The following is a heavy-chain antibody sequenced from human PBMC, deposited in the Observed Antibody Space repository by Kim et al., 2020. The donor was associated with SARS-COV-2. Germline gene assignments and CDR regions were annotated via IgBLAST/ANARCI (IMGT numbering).Heavy chain of an antibody. D-gene: IGHD7-27*01. Sequence: GGSLRLSCAASVFSVSSNFMSWVRQAPGKGLEWVSVIYDGGDTYYTDSVRGRFTISRDNSKNTLYLQMNSLRAEDTAVYYCVREKGATRGERFDYWGQGTLVTVAS. CDR3: VREKGATRGERFDY. J-gene: IGHJ4*02. CDR2: IYDGGDT. V-gene: IGHV3-53*01. CDR1: VFSVSSNF.